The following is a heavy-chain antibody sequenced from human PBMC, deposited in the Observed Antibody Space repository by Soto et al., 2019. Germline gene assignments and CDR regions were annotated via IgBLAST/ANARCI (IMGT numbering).Heavy chain of an antibody. CDR1: GFTFSSNG. J-gene: IGHJ6*02. CDR2: IWSDGSNK. D-gene: IGHD6-13*01. CDR3: ARDGSNKPGFYYGMDV. Sequence: HPGGSLRLSCTASGFTFSSNGMHWVRQAPGKGLEWVAVIWSDGSNKYYADSVKGRFTIFRDNSKSTLYLQMNGLRAEDTAVYYCARDGSNKPGFYYGMDVWGQGTTVTVS. V-gene: IGHV3-33*01.